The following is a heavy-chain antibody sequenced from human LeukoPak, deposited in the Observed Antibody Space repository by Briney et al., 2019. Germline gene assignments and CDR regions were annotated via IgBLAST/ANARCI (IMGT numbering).Heavy chain of an antibody. Sequence: GESLKISCKGSGYTFNNFWIAWVRQKPGKGLEWMSMIYPGDSDTRYSPSFRGQVTSSVDRSTNTAHLHWRSLKASDTAIYYCARFAYAGDYFDYWGQGTLVTVSS. CDR1: GYTFNNFW. CDR3: ARFAYAGDYFDY. D-gene: IGHD3-16*01. V-gene: IGHV5-51*01. J-gene: IGHJ4*02. CDR2: IYPGDSDT.